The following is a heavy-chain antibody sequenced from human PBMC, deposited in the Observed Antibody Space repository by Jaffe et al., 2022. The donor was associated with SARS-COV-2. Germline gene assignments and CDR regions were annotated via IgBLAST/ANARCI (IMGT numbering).Heavy chain of an antibody. CDR1: GFTFSSYS. J-gene: IGHJ4*02. D-gene: IGHD2-2*01. V-gene: IGHV3-21*01. CDR3: ARGERYCSSTSCYLFDY. Sequence: EVQLVESGGGLVKPGGSLRLSCAASGFTFSSYSMNWVRQAPGKGLEWVSSISSSSSYIYYADSVKGRFTISRDNAKNSLYLQMNSLRAEDTAVYYCARGERYCSSTSCYLFDYWGQGTLVTVSS. CDR2: ISSSSSYI.